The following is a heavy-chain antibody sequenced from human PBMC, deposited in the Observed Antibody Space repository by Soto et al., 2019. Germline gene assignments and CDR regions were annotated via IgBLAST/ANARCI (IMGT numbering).Heavy chain of an antibody. CDR3: ATAMLLLPLHFDY. Sequence: PGGSLRLSCAASGFTVSSNYMSWVRQAPGKGLEWVSAIYSGGSTYYADSAKGRFIISRDDSTNTLFLQMNSLRAEDTAAYYCATAMLLLPLHFDYWSHGSLVSLSS. V-gene: IGHV3-66*01. J-gene: IGHJ4*01. CDR2: IYSGGST. CDR1: GFTVSSNY. D-gene: IGHD1-26*01.